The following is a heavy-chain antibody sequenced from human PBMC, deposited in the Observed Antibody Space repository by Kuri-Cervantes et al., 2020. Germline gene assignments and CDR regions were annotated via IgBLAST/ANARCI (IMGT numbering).Heavy chain of an antibody. Sequence: GSLRLSCAVYGGSFSGYYWSWIRQPPGKGLEWIGEINHSGSTNYNPSLKSRVTMSVDTSKNQFSLKLRSVTAADTAVYYCARGEQLHYFDYWGQGTLVTVSS. CDR2: INHSGST. D-gene: IGHD6-13*01. CDR3: ARGEQLHYFDY. CDR1: GGSFSGYY. V-gene: IGHV4-34*01. J-gene: IGHJ4*02.